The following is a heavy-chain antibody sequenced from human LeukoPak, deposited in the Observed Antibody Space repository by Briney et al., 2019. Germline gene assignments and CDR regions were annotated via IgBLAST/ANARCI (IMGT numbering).Heavy chain of an antibody. CDR3: ARGIAARPKRRYNWFDP. Sequence: GGPLRLSCAASGFTFSDYYMSWIRQAPGKGLEWVSYISSSGSTIYYADSVKGRFTISRDNAKNSLYLQMNSLRAEDTAVYYCARGIAARPKRRYNWFDPWGQGTLVTVSS. CDR2: ISSSGSTI. J-gene: IGHJ5*02. CDR1: GFTFSDYY. D-gene: IGHD6-6*01. V-gene: IGHV3-11*01.